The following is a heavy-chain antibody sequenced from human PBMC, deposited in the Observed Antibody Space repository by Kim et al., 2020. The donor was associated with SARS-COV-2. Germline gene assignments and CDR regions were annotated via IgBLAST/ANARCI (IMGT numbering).Heavy chain of an antibody. CDR2: IYYSGST. V-gene: IGHV4-31*03. CDR1: GGSISSGGYY. CDR3: ARDRAHIAAAGAYYYYGMDV. Sequence: SETLSLTCTVSGGSISSGGYYWSWIRQHPGKGLEWIGYIYYSGSTYYNPSLKSRVTISVDTSKNQFSLKLSSVTAADTAVYYCARDRAHIAAAGAYYYYGMDVWGQGTTVTVSS. D-gene: IGHD6-13*01. J-gene: IGHJ6*02.